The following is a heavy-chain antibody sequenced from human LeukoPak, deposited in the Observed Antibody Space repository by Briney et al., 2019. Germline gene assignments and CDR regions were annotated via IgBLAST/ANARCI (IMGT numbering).Heavy chain of an antibody. CDR2: IYSGSSST. CDR3: ARVGSGWYDFDY. CDR1: GFTVSSNY. J-gene: IGHJ4*02. V-gene: IGHV3-53*04. D-gene: IGHD6-19*01. Sequence: GGSLRLSCAPSGFTVSSNYMSWVHQAPGKGLEWVSVIYSGSSSTYYTDSVKGRFTISRHNSKNTLYLQMNSLRAEDTAVYYCARVGSGWYDFDYWGQGTLVTVSS.